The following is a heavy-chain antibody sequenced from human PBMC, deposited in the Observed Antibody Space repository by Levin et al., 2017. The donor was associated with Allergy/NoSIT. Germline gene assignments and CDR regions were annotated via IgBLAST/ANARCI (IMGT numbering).Heavy chain of an antibody. J-gene: IGHJ3*01. D-gene: IGHD1-1*01. V-gene: IGHV3-23*01. CDR1: GFSISEYA. CDR3: AKKQGGTSGFSFDV. Sequence: SCAVSGFSISEYAMAWVRQAPGKGLEWVSEITGGGFNTYYGDSVKGRFTVSKDDSKDTLYLDLNSLRVEDTAVYYCAKKQGGTSGFSFDVWGQGTMVTVSS. CDR2: ITGGGFNT.